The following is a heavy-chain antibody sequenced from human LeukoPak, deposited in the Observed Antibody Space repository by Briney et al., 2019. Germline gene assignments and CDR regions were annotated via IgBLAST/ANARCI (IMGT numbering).Heavy chain of an antibody. J-gene: IGHJ6*02. D-gene: IGHD6-13*01. V-gene: IGHV1-24*01. CDR3: ATVSFSSSWPPMDV. CDR1: GYTLTELS. Sequence: ASVKVSCKVSGYTLTELSMHWVRQAPGKGLEWMGGIDPEDGETNYAQKFQGRVTMTMDTSTNTAYMELSSLRSEDTAVYYCATVSFSSSWPPMDVWGQGTTVTVSS. CDR2: IDPEDGET.